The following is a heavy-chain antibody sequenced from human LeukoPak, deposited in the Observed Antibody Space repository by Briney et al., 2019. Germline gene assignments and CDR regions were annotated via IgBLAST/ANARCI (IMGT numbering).Heavy chain of an antibody. CDR1: GGSISSGGYY. CDR3: ARIWFGELSPDY. J-gene: IGHJ4*02. CDR2: IYYSGST. Sequence: SETLSLTCTVSGGSISSGGYYWSWIRQHPGKGLEWIGYIYYSGSTYYNPSLKSRLTISVDTSKNQFSLKLSSVTAADTAVYYCARIWFGELSPDYWGQGTLVTASS. D-gene: IGHD3-10*01. V-gene: IGHV4-31*03.